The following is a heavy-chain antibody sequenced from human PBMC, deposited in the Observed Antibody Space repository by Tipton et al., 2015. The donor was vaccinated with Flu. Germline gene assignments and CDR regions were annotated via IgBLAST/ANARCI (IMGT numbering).Heavy chain of an antibody. CDR3: ATRSSTSSLDYYYGMDV. CDR2: IYYSGST. CDR1: GGSISSSSYY. J-gene: IGHJ6*02. D-gene: IGHD2-2*01. Sequence: TLSLTCTVSGGSISSSSYYWGWIRQPPGKGLEWIGSIYYSGSTYYNPSLKSRVTISVDTSKNQFSLKLSSVTAADTAVYYCATRSSTSSLDYYYGMDVWGQGTTVTVSS. V-gene: IGHV4-39*01.